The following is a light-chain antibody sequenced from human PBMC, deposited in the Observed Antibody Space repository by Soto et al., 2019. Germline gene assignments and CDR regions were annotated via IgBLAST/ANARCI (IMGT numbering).Light chain of an antibody. Sequence: EIVMTQSPTILSVSPGERATLSCRASQSVSSNLAWYQQKPGQAPRLLIYGVSTRATDIPPRFSGSGSGTEFTLTITSLQSEDFAVYYCQQYKNWPPLTFGGGTKVEIK. J-gene: IGKJ4*01. V-gene: IGKV3-15*01. CDR1: QSVSSN. CDR2: GVS. CDR3: QQYKNWPPLT.